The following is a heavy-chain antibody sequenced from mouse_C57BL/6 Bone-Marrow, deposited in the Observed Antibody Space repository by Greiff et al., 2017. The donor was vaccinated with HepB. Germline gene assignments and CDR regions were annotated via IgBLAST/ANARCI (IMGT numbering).Heavy chain of an antibody. D-gene: IGHD2-4*01. CDR1: GFTFSDYY. Sequence: EVKLMESEGGLVQPGSSMKLSCTASGFTFSDYYMAWVRQVPEKGLEWVANINYDGSSTYYLDSLKSRFIISRDNAKNILYLQMSSLKSEDTATYYCARVLVYYDYDAWFAYWGQGTLVTVSA. CDR2: INYDGSST. V-gene: IGHV5-16*01. CDR3: ARVLVYYDYDAWFAY. J-gene: IGHJ3*01.